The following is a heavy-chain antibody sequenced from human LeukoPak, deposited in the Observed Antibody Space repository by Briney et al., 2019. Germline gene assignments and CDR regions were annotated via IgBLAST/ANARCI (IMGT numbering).Heavy chain of an antibody. D-gene: IGHD1-26*01. CDR3: ARVLSGSYRGRRFDY. Sequence: ASVKVSCKASGYTFTSYDINWVRQATGQGLEWMGWMNPNSGNTGYAQKFQGRATITRNTSISTAYMELSSLRSEDTAVYYCARVLSGSYRGRRFDYWGQGTLVTVSS. J-gene: IGHJ4*02. V-gene: IGHV1-8*03. CDR1: GYTFTSYD. CDR2: MNPNSGNT.